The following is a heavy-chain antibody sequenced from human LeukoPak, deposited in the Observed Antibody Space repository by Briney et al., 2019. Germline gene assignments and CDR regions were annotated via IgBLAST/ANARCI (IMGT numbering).Heavy chain of an antibody. CDR2: INSDGSVT. D-gene: IGHD4-17*01. CDR1: GFTFSSYW. J-gene: IGHJ4*02. Sequence: GGSLRLSCAASGFTFSSYWMHWVRHAPGKGLVWVSRINSDGSVTTYADSVKGRFTISRDNAKNTLYLQMNSLRAEDTAVYYCARDPYGDYQDFWGQGTLVTVSS. CDR3: ARDPYGDYQDF. V-gene: IGHV3-74*03.